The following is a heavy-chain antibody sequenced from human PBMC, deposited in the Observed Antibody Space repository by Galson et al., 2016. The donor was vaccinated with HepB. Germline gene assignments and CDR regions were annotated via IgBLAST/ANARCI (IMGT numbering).Heavy chain of an antibody. CDR1: GFTFSTYG. CDR2: ISYAGSSK. D-gene: IGHD2-21*02. V-gene: IGHV3-30*18. J-gene: IGHJ6*02. CDR3: AKGGDCGGDCYLPYYYYGMDV. Sequence: SLRLSCAASGFTFSTYGMHWVRQAPGKGLEWVAVISYAGSSKYYADSVKGRFTISRDNSKNTLYLQMNSLRAEDTAVYFCAKGGDCGGDCYLPYYYYGMDVWGQGTTVTVSS.